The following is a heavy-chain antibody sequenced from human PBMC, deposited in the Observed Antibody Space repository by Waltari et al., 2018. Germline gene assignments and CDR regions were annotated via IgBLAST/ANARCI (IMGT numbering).Heavy chain of an antibody. J-gene: IGHJ4*02. CDR3: ATDSQWLGAMVVY. D-gene: IGHD6-19*01. CDR1: GYTLTELS. V-gene: IGHV1-24*01. CDR2: FDPEDGET. Sequence: QVQLVQSGAEVKKPGASVKVSCKVSGYTLTELSMHWVRQAPGKGLEWMGGFDPEDGETIYAQKFQGRVTRTEDTSTDTAYMELSSLRSEDTAVYYCATDSQWLGAMVVYWGQGTLVTVSS.